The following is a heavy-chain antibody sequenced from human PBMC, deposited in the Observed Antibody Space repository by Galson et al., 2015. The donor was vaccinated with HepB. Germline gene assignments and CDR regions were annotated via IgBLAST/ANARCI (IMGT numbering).Heavy chain of an antibody. Sequence: SLRLSCATSGFTFSSYEMNWVRQAPGKGLEWVSYISSSGSSIYYADSVKGRFTISRDNAKNSLYLQMNSLRAGDTAVYYCARDSGSYESPVYGGEYYYYYGMDVWGQGTTVTVSS. D-gene: IGHD1-26*01. CDR2: ISSSGSSI. J-gene: IGHJ6*02. CDR3: ARDSGSYESPVYGGEYYYYYGMDV. CDR1: GFTFSSYE. V-gene: IGHV3-48*03.